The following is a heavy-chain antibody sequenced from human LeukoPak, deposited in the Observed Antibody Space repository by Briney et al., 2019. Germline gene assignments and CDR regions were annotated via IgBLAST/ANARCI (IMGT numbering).Heavy chain of an antibody. V-gene: IGHV3-23*01. CDR3: AKDEVAIGVVPAAVSIH. J-gene: IGHJ4*02. D-gene: IGHD2-2*03. CDR2: ISGSGGST. Sequence: GGSLRLSCAASGFTFSSYAMSWVRQAPGKGLEWVSAISGSGGSTYYADSVKGRFTICRDNSKNPPYLQMNSMRAEDTDVYYCAKDEVAIGVVPAAVSIHWGQGTLVTVSS. CDR1: GFTFSSYA.